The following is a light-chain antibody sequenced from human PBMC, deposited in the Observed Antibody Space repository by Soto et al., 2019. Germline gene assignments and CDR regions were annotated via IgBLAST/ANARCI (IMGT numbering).Light chain of an antibody. J-gene: IGKJ1*01. CDR2: GVS. Sequence: ENVMTQSPATLSLSPGERVTLFCRASQSVSRNLAWHQQKPGQAPRLLIYGVSTRATGVPARFSGSGSGTEFTLTISSLQSEDFVLYYCQQYNNWPQTFGQGTKVDVK. CDR1: QSVSRN. V-gene: IGKV3-15*01. CDR3: QQYNNWPQT.